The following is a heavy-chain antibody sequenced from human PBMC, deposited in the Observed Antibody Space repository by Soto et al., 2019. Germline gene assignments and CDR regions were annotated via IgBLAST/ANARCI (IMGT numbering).Heavy chain of an antibody. D-gene: IGHD2-15*01. Sequence: GGSLRLSCAASGFTFSDYYMSWIRQAPGKGLEWVSYISSSGSTIYYADSVKGRFTISRDNAKNSLYLQMNSLRAEDTAVYYCAGGNPLLGYCSGGSCYVGAFDIWGQGTMVTVSS. CDR2: ISSSGSTI. V-gene: IGHV3-11*01. CDR3: AGGNPLLGYCSGGSCYVGAFDI. CDR1: GFTFSDYY. J-gene: IGHJ3*02.